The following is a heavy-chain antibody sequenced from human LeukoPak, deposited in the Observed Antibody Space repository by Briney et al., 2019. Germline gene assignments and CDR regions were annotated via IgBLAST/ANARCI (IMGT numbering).Heavy chain of an antibody. CDR2: ISGSGGST. D-gene: IGHD3-3*01. V-gene: IGHV3-23*01. CDR3: ASGYYDFWSGYYPIDY. CDR1: GFTFSSYA. J-gene: IGHJ4*02. Sequence: GGSLRLSCAASGFTFSSYAMSWVRQAPGKGLEWVSAISGSGGSTYYADSVKGRFTISRDNSKNTLYLQMNSLRAEDTAVYYCASGYYDFWSGYYPIDYWDQGTLVTVSS.